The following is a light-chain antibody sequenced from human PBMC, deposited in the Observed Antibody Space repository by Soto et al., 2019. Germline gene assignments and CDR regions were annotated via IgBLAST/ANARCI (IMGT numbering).Light chain of an antibody. Sequence: ELVLTQSPGTLSLSPGERATLSCRASQSVSSSYLAWYQQKPGQAPRLLIYGASNRATGIPERFSGSGSGTDFTLTISSLEPEDFAVYYCQQYGTSPITFGQGTRLEIK. J-gene: IGKJ5*01. V-gene: IGKV3-20*01. CDR2: GAS. CDR3: QQYGTSPIT. CDR1: QSVSSSY.